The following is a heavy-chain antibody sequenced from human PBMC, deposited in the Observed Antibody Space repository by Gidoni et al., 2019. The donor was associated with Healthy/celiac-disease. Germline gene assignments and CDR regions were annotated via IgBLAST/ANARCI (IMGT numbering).Heavy chain of an antibody. V-gene: IGHV3-13*01. CDR3: ARRFYNSAVTKPGGYYGMDV. CDR1: GFTFSSYD. D-gene: IGHD4-17*01. Sequence: EVQLVESGGGLVQPGGSLRLACAASGFTFSSYDMPWVRQATGKGLGWVSAIGTAGDTDYPGSVKGRFTISRENAKNSLYLQMNSLRAGDTAVYYCARRFYNSAVTKPGGYYGMDVWGQGTTVTVSS. J-gene: IGHJ6*02. CDR2: IGTAGDT.